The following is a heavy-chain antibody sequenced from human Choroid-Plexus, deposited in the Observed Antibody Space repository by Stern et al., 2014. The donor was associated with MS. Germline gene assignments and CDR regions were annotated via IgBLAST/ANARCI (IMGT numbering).Heavy chain of an antibody. J-gene: IGHJ5*02. V-gene: IGHV3-30*18. CDR3: AKDRQYLTYFFDH. Sequence: QMQLVQSGGGVDQPGRPLRLSCVASGFTFGSCAMHWVRQAPGKGLEWVAGVSYDGSNKYYADSVKGRFTISRDNSQNTLYMQMSSLRPEDTAVYYCAKDRQYLTYFFDHWGQGSLVTVSS. D-gene: IGHD2/OR15-2a*01. CDR1: GFTFGSCA. CDR2: VSYDGSNK.